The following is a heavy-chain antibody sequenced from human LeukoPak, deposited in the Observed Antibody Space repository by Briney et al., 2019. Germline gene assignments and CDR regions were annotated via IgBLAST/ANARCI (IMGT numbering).Heavy chain of an antibody. CDR1: GGSISSYSYY. CDR2: IHYGGST. CDR3: ARMSVGAPLRSWFDP. D-gene: IGHD1-26*01. V-gene: IGHV4-39*07. J-gene: IGHJ5*02. Sequence: SETLSLTCTVSGGSISSYSYYWGWIRQPPGKGLEWIGSIHYGGSTYYNPSLKSRVTISVDTSKNQFSLKLSSVTAADTAVYCCARMSVGAPLRSWFDPWGQGTLVTVSS.